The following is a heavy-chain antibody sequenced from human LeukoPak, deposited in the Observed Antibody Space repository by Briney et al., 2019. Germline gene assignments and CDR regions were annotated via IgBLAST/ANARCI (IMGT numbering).Heavy chain of an antibody. CDR1: GFTFSTYG. Sequence: GGTLRLSCAASGFTFSTYGMSWVRQAPGKGLEWVSAVSSTGGTTYYADSVKGRFTISRDNSKNTLFLQINSLRAEDTAVYYCAKNGDRGTFCSGGTCYPYYYYYMDVWGKGTTVTISS. CDR2: VSSTGGTT. CDR3: AKNGDRGTFCSGGTCYPYYYYYMDV. J-gene: IGHJ6*03. V-gene: IGHV3-23*01. D-gene: IGHD2-15*01.